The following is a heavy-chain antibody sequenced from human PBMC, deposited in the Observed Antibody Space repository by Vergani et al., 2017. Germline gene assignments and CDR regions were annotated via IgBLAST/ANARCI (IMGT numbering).Heavy chain of an antibody. D-gene: IGHD2-2*01. CDR2: ISYDGSNK. V-gene: IGHV3-30*04. Sequence: VQLLESGGGLVQPGGSLRLSCAASGFTFSSYAMNWVRQAPGKGLEWVAVISYDGSNKYYADSVKGRFTISRDNSKNTLYLQMNSLRAEDTAVYYCASDNQYCSSTSCPPGYFDYWGQGTLVTVSS. CDR3: ASDNQYCSSTSCPPGYFDY. J-gene: IGHJ4*02. CDR1: GFTFSSYA.